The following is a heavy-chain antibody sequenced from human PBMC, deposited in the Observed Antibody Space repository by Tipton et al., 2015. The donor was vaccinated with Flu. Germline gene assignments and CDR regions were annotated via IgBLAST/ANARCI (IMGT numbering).Heavy chain of an antibody. Sequence: QLVQSGGGVVQPGRSLRLSCAASGFTFSPYSMHWVRQAPGKGPEWVAVISYDGSDKYYADSVKGRFTISRDNSKNTLYLQMNNLRAEDTAIYYCASLTGDDYWGQGTLVTVSS. J-gene: IGHJ4*02. CDR2: ISYDGSDK. V-gene: IGHV3-30-3*01. CDR1: GFTFSPYS. D-gene: IGHD7-27*01. CDR3: ASLTGDDY.